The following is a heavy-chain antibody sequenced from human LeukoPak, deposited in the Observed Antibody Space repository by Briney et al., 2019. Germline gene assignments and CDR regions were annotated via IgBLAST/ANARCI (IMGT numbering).Heavy chain of an antibody. CDR2: ISYDGSNK. Sequence: GGSLRLSCAASGFTFSSYAMHWVRQAPGKGLEWVAVISYDGSNKYYADSVKGRFTISRDNSKNTLYLQMNSLRAEDTAVYYCAKSGRFGELFIDFDYWGQAALVTVSS. J-gene: IGHJ4*02. V-gene: IGHV3-30*18. D-gene: IGHD3-10*01. CDR1: GFTFSSYA. CDR3: AKSGRFGELFIDFDY.